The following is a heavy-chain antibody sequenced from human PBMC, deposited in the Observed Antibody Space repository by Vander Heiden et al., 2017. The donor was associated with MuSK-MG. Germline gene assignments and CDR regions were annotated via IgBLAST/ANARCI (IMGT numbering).Heavy chain of an antibody. CDR3: ARAYVDTAMPNDYFDY. V-gene: IGHV3-30-3*01. J-gene: IGHJ4*02. CDR1: GFTFSSYA. CDR2: ISYDGSNK. Sequence: QVQLVESGGGVVQPGRSLRLSCAASGFTFSSYAMHWGRQAPGKGLEWVAVISYDGSNKYYADSVKGRFTISRDNSKNTLYLQMNSLRAEDTAVYYCARAYVDTAMPNDYFDYWGQGTLVTVSS. D-gene: IGHD5-18*01.